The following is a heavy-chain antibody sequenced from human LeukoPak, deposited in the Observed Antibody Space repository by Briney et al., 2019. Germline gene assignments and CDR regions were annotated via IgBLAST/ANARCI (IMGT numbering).Heavy chain of an antibody. CDR3: ARERGYLWGYYDSSGYYSMGY. V-gene: IGHV3-33*01. CDR2: IWYDGSNK. Sequence: PGGSLRLSCAASGFTFSSYGMHWVRQAPGKGLEWVAVIWYDGSNKHYADSVKGRFTISRDNSKNTLYLQMNSLRAEDTAVYYCARERGYLWGYYDSSGYYSMGYWGQGTLVTVSS. D-gene: IGHD3-22*01. J-gene: IGHJ4*02. CDR1: GFTFSSYG.